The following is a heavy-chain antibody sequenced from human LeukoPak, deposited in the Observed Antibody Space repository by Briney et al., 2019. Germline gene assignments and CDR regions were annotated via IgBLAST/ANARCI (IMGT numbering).Heavy chain of an antibody. V-gene: IGHV4-38-2*02. J-gene: IGHJ4*02. CDR3: ARDDSSTWANDY. CDR1: GYSISSGYY. D-gene: IGHD6-13*01. Sequence: PSETLSLTCTVSGYSISSGYYWGWIRQPPGKGLEWIGSIYHSGSTYYNPSLKSRVTISVDTSKNQFSLKLSSVTAADTAVYYCARDDSSTWANDYWGQGTLVTVSS. CDR2: IYHSGST.